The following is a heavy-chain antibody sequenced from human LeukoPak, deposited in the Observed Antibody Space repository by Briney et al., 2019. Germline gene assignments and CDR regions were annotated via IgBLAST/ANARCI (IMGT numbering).Heavy chain of an antibody. CDR3: AKDGSAQSPVLRFLEWLPPAHAPTGQWDY. V-gene: IGHV3-23*01. CDR1: GFTFSSYA. CDR2: ISGSGGST. Sequence: GGSLRLSCAASGFTFSSYAMSWVRQAPGKGLEWVSAISGSGGSTYYADSVKGRFTISRDNSKNTLYLQMNSLRAEDTAVYYCAKDGSAQSPVLRFLEWLPPAHAPTGQWDYWGQGTLVTVSS. D-gene: IGHD3-3*01. J-gene: IGHJ4*02.